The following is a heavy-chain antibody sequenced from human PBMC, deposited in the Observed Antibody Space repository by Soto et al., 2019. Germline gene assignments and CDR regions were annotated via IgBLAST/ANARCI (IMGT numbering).Heavy chain of an antibody. CDR1: GGSISSSSYY. J-gene: IGHJ2*01. Sequence: SETLSLTCTVSGGSISSSSYYWGWIRQPPGKGLEWIGSIYYSGSTYYNPSLKSRVTISVDTSKNQFSLKLSSVTAADTAVYYCAITQEYCSGGSCYRGYFDLWGRGTLVTVSS. CDR2: IYYSGST. D-gene: IGHD2-15*01. CDR3: AITQEYCSGGSCYRGYFDL. V-gene: IGHV4-39*01.